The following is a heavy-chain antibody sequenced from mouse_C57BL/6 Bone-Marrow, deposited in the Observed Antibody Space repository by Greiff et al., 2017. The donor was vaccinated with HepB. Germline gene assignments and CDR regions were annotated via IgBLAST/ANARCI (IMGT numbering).Heavy chain of an antibody. Sequence: EVMLVESGGDLVKPGGSLKLSCAASGFTFSSYGMSWVRQTPDKRLEWVATISSGGSYTYYPDSVKGRFTISRDNAKNTLYLQMSSLKSEDTAMYYCARPTACEGDYAMDYWGQGTSVTVSS. CDR1: GFTFSSYG. CDR3: ARPTACEGDYAMDY. CDR2: ISSGGSYT. D-gene: IGHD1-2*01. V-gene: IGHV5-6*01. J-gene: IGHJ4*01.